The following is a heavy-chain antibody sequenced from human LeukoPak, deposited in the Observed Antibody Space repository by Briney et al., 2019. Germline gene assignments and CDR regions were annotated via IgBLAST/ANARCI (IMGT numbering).Heavy chain of an antibody. CDR1: GGTFSSYA. CDR3: ARGGYNFWSGYYYYYYYMGV. Sequence: ASVKVFCKASGGTFSSYAISWVRQAPGQGLEWMGGIIPIFGTANYAQKFQGRVTITTDESTSTAYMELSSLRSEDTAVYYCARGGYNFWSGYYYYYYYMGVWGKGTTVTVSS. J-gene: IGHJ6*03. D-gene: IGHD3-3*01. CDR2: IIPIFGTA. V-gene: IGHV1-69*05.